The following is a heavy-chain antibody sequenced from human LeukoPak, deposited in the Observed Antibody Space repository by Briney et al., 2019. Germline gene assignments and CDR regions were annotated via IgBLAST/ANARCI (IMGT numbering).Heavy chain of an antibody. CDR3: AHRQRSYSYDCYFDF. CDR1: GYSLSTSGVG. J-gene: IGHJ4*02. CDR2: IYWDDDK. Sequence: SGPTLVKPTQTLTLTCTFSGYSLSTSGVGVGWIRQPPGKALEWLAFIYWDDDKRYSPSLKSRLTITKDTSKNQVVLTMTNMDPVDTATYYCAHRQRSYSYDCYFDFSGQGTLVTVSS. V-gene: IGHV2-5*02. D-gene: IGHD5-18*01.